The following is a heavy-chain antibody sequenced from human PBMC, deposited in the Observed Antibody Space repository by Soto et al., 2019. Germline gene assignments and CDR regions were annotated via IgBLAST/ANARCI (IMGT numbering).Heavy chain of an antibody. J-gene: IGHJ4*02. CDR1: GGTSTIYT. CDR3: ATEKYGAGRVGVYF. Sequence: QVPLVQSGAEVKKPGSSVKVSCEASGGTSTIYTITWVRQAPGQGLAWMGRIVPLLGLTNYARDFQDRVTITADSSTSTAYMELSILRFDDTAVYFCATEKYGAGRVGVYFWGQGTQVTVSS. D-gene: IGHD1-26*01. CDR2: IVPLLGLT. V-gene: IGHV1-69*08.